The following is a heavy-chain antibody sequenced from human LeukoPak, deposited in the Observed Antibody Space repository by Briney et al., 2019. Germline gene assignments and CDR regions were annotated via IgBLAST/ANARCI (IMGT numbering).Heavy chain of an antibody. J-gene: IGHJ6*03. CDR1: GFTFSIYS. V-gene: IGHV3-48*01. CDR3: ARRSQFGVLYYMDV. Sequence: GGSLRLFCAASGFTFSIYSMKWVRQAPGKGREWVSYISGRSGNIYYADSVEGRFTISRDNAKSSVYLEMNSLRAEDTAVYYCARRSQFGVLYYMDVWGKGTTVTVSS. D-gene: IGHD3-16*01. CDR2: ISGRSGNI.